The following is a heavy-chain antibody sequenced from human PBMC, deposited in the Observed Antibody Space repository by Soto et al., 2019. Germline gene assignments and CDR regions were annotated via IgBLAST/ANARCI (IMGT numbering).Heavy chain of an antibody. J-gene: IGHJ4*02. V-gene: IGHV1-46*01. CDR3: ARVRRSSGYYYGY. D-gene: IGHD3-22*01. CDR1: GYTFTSYY. CDR2: INPSGGST. Sequence: GPPVKVSCKASGYTFTSYYIHWVRQAPGQGLEWMGIINPSGGSTSYAQKFQGRVTMTRDTSTSTVYMELSSLRSEDTAVYYCARVRRSSGYYYGYWGQGTPVTVSS.